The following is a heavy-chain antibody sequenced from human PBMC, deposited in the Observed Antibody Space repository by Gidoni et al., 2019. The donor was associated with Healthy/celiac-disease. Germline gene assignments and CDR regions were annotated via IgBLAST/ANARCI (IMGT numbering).Heavy chain of an antibody. J-gene: IGHJ3*01. CDR2: IKHDGSES. Sequence: EVQLVESGGGLVQPGGSLRLSCAVSGFTFRTYWMSWVRQAPGKGLEWLANIKHDGSESYYADSVKGRFTISRDNAKNSLYMQMTILRAEDTAIYYCARDFGASGGTNCYRYRCPFDVWGRGTAVTVSS. V-gene: IGHV3-7*01. CDR3: ARDFGASGGTNCYRYRCPFDV. CDR1: GFTFRTYW. D-gene: IGHD2-2*02.